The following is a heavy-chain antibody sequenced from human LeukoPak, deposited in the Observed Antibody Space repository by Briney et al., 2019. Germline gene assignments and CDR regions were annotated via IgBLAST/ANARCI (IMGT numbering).Heavy chain of an antibody. CDR2: ISGSGGST. V-gene: IGHV3-23*01. Sequence: PGGSLRLSCAASGFTFSSYAMSWVRQAPGKGLEWVSAISGSGGSTYYADSVKGRFTISRDKSKNTLYLQMNSLRAEDTAVYYCAKDQGYSSSIDYWGQGTLVTVSS. D-gene: IGHD6-13*01. J-gene: IGHJ4*02. CDR3: AKDQGYSSSIDY. CDR1: GFTFSSYA.